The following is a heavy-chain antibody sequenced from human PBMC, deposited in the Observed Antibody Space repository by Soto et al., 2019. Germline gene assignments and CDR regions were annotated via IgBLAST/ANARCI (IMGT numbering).Heavy chain of an antibody. CDR2: IIPIFGTA. CDR3: AGISSADRYYYYYGMDV. D-gene: IGHD6-25*01. Sequence: ASVKVSCKASGGTFSSYVISWVRQAPGQGLEWMGGIIPIFGTANYAQKFQGRVTITADESTSTAYMELSSLRSEDTAVYYCAGISSADRYYYYYGMDVWGQGTTVTVSS. J-gene: IGHJ6*02. CDR1: GGTFSSYV. V-gene: IGHV1-69*13.